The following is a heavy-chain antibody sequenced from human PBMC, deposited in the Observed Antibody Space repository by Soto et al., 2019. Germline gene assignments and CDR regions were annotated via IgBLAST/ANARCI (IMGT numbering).Heavy chain of an antibody. Sequence: SETLSLTCTVSGASISSGDYYWSWIRQPPGKGLEWIGYIYYSGSTYYNPSLKSRSTISVHTSKNQFSLNLSSVTGAVTGVYYCARGYDGYYYVSSGSWGEGSLVTVCS. CDR3: ARGYDGYYYVSSGS. CDR1: GASISSGDYY. D-gene: IGHD3-22*01. CDR2: IYYSGST. V-gene: IGHV4-30-4*01. J-gene: IGHJ4*02.